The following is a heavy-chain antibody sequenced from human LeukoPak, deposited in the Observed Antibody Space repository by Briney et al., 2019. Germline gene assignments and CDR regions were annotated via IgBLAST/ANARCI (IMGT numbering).Heavy chain of an antibody. Sequence: PGGSLRLSCAASGFTFSGYEMNWVRQAPGKGLEWVPYISGSGSHTLYADSVKGRFTISRDNAKNSLYLQMNSLRAEDTAVYYCATKVAGTSHFSYWGQGTLVTVSS. CDR3: ATKVAGTSHFSY. CDR1: GFTFSGYE. V-gene: IGHV3-48*03. D-gene: IGHD6-19*01. CDR2: ISGSGSHT. J-gene: IGHJ4*02.